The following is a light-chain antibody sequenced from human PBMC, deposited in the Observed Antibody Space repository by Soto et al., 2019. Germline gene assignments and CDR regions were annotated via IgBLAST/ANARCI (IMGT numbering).Light chain of an antibody. Sequence: QSVLTQPRSVSGSPGQSVTISCTGTSSDVGGYNYVSWYQQHPGKAPKLMIYDVSKRPSGVPDRFSGSKSGNTASLTISGLQAEDEGDYYCYSYRSCSTYVFGTGTKVTVL. CDR1: SSDVGGYNY. CDR2: DVS. V-gene: IGLV2-11*01. J-gene: IGLJ1*01. CDR3: YSYRSCSTYV.